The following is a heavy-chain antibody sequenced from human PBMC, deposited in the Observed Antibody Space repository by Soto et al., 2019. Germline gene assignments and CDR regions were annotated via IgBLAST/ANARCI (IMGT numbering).Heavy chain of an antibody. Sequence: QVHLVQSGVEVKTPGASVKVSCQASGYTFFTYDISWVRQAPGQGLEWMGWISTYSGATKYAQKFQGRVTMTTDTSTTTAYLELRSLRSGDTAVDYCARHHGPTTSENWFDPWGQGTLVTVSS. V-gene: IGHV1-18*01. D-gene: IGHD5-12*01. J-gene: IGHJ5*02. CDR2: ISTYSGAT. CDR1: GYTFFTYD. CDR3: ARHHGPTTSENWFDP.